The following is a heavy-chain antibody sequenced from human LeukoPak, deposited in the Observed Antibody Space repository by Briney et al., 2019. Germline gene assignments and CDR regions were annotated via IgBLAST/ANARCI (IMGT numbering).Heavy chain of an antibody. J-gene: IGHJ4*02. CDR3: AREFSSYYFDY. V-gene: IGHV3-30*04. Sequence: PGGSLRLSCGASGFTFGSYGFHWVRQAPGKGLEWVAVISYDGSEKYYADSVKGRFTVSRDNSKNTLYLEVNGLRAEDTAIYYCAREFSSYYFDYWGQGTPVTVSS. CDR1: GFTFGSYG. CDR2: ISYDGSEK.